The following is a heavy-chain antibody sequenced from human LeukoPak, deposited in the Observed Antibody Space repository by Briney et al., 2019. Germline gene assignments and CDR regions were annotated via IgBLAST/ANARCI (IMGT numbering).Heavy chain of an antibody. J-gene: IGHJ4*02. CDR3: ARGRPHGNDY. CDR1: GFTFSSYW. D-gene: IGHD4-23*01. CDR2: IASDGSSR. V-gene: IGHV3-74*01. Sequence: PGGSLRLSCAASGFTFSSYWMNWVRQAPGKGLVWVSRIASDGSSRTYADSVKGRFSISRDNAKNTLYLQMNSLRVEDTAVYYCARGRPHGNDYWGQGTLVTVSS.